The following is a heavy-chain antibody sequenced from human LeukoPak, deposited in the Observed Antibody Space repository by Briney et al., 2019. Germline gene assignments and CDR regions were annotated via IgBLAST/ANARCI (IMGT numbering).Heavy chain of an antibody. J-gene: IGHJ4*02. CDR1: GGSISNYY. CDR2: IYYSGSA. CDR3: ATEGDSSGYFGY. V-gene: IGHV4-59*12. D-gene: IGHD3-22*01. Sequence: SETLSLTCSVTGGSISNYYWSWIRQPPGKGLEWIGHIYYSGSANYNPSLKSRVTISVDTSKNRFSLKLSSVTAADTAVYYCATEGDSSGYFGYWGQGTLVTVSS.